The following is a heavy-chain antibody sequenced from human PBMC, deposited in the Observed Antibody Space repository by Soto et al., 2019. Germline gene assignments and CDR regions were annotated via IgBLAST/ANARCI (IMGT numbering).Heavy chain of an antibody. CDR3: ARGGSESDY. J-gene: IGHJ4*02. D-gene: IGHD3-10*01. CDR2: IKQDGSEK. Sequence: EVQLVESGGGLVQPGGSLRLSCAVSGFTFSTYWMTWVRQAPGKGLEWVANIKQDGSEKHYVDSVKGRFTISRDNAKISLYLQMNSLRAEDTAVYFCARGGSESDYWGQGTLVTVSS. CDR1: GFTFSTYW. V-gene: IGHV3-7*01.